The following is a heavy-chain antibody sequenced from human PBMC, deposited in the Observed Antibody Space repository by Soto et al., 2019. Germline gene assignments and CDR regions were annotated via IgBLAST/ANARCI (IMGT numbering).Heavy chain of an antibody. Sequence: GESLKISCKGSGYSFTSYWIGWVRQMPGKGLEWMGIIYPGDSDTRYSPSFQGQVTISADKSISTAYLQWSSLKASDTAMYYCARLGLFGSGPVAPRGLDYWGQGTLVTVSS. D-gene: IGHD2-15*01. V-gene: IGHV5-51*01. CDR1: GYSFTSYW. CDR2: IYPGDSDT. J-gene: IGHJ4*02. CDR3: ARLGLFGSGPVAPRGLDY.